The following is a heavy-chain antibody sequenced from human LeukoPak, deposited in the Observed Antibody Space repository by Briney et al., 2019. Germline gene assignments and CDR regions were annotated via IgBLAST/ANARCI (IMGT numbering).Heavy chain of an antibody. D-gene: IGHD3-9*01. CDR1: GGSISTYY. J-gene: IGHJ4*02. V-gene: IGHV4-59*08. CDR3: ASGLRYFDLYY. Sequence: SETLSLTCTVSGGSISTYYWSWIRQPPGKGLEWIGYIYYTGSTSYNPSLKSRVTMSLDASKNQFSLKLSSVTAADTAVYYCASGLRYFDLYYWGQGTLVTVSS. CDR2: IYYTGST.